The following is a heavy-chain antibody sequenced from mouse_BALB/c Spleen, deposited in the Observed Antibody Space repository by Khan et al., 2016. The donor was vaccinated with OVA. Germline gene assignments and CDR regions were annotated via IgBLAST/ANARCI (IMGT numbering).Heavy chain of an antibody. J-gene: IGHJ1*01. CDR3: DQPSYDPRSFDV. CDR2: ITPANGNT. V-gene: IGHV14-3*02. CDR1: GFNIRDTY. D-gene: IGHD2-10*02. Sequence: EVQLQQSGAELVKPGASVKLSCTASGFNIRDTYMHWVKQRPEQGLEWIGRITPANGNTEYDPKFQGKATIRADTSSNTAYLQLSSLTSEDTAVYYGDQPSYDPRSFDVWGAGTTVTVSS.